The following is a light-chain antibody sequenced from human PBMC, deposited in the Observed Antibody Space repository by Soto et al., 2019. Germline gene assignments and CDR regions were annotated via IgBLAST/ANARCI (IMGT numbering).Light chain of an antibody. CDR1: QSISSY. CDR2: AAS. J-gene: IGKJ4*01. V-gene: IGKV1-39*01. CDR3: QQSYSTPLT. Sequence: DIQMTQSPFSLSASVGDRVTITCRASQSISSYLNWYQQKPGKEPKILIYAASSLQSGVPSRFSGSGSGTDLTLTISSLQPEDFATYYCQQSYSTPLTFGGGTKVDIK.